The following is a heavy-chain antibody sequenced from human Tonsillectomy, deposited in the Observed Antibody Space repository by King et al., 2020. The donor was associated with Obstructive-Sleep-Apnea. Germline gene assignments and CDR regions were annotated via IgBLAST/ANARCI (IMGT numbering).Heavy chain of an antibody. CDR3: ARGSGAADVNWFDP. D-gene: IGHD6-13*01. CDR1: GGSFSDYY. J-gene: IGHJ5*02. CDR2: IKHSGST. V-gene: IGHV4-34*01. Sequence: VQLQQWGAGLLKPSETLSLTCAVYGGSFSDYYWSWIRQPPGKGLEWIGEIKHSGSTNYNPSLKSRVTISEDMSKNQFSLKLTSVTAADTAVYYCARGSGAADVNWFDPWGQGALVTVSS.